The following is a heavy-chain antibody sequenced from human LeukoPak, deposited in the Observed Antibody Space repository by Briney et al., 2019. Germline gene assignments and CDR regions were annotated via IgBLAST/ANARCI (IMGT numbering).Heavy chain of an antibody. CDR1: GYTFTVYY. CDR2: INPNSGGT. J-gene: IGHJ4*02. D-gene: IGHD4-17*01. CDR3: ARTYTVTTAFDY. V-gene: IGHV1-2*02. Sequence: ASVKVSCKASGYTFTVYYIHWVRQAPGQGLEWMGWINPNSGGTNYAQKFQGRVTMTRAASISTAYMELSRLRSDDTAVYYCARTYTVTTAFDYWGQGTLVTVSS.